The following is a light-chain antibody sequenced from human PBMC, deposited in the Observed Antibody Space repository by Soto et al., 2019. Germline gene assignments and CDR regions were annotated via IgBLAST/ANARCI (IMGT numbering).Light chain of an antibody. J-gene: IGLJ1*01. CDR1: SSDVGSYNR. CDR3: NSYTTSSTYV. Sequence: QSVLTQPASVSGSPGQSITISCTGTSSDVGSYNRVSWYQQPPGTAPKLIIYEVSYRPSGVSNRFSGSKSGNTASLTISGLQTEDEADYFCNSYTTSSTYVFGTGTKLTVL. CDR2: EVS. V-gene: IGLV2-14*01.